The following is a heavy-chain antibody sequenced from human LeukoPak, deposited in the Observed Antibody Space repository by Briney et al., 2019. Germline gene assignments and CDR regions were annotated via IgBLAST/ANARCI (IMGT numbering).Heavy chain of an antibody. CDR1: GFTFSSYW. V-gene: IGHV3-74*01. D-gene: IGHD6-6*01. CDR3: ARAHPEYSSSSRYWYFDL. Sequence: PGGSLRLSCAASGFTFSSYWMHWVRQAPGKGLVWVSRINSDGSSTSYADSVKGRFTISRDNAKNTLYLQMNSLRAEDTAVYYCARAHPEYSSSSRYWYFDLWGRGTLVTVSS. CDR2: INSDGSST. J-gene: IGHJ2*01.